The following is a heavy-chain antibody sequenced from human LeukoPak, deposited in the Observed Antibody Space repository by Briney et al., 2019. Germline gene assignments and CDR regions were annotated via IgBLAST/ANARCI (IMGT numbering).Heavy chain of an antibody. CDR3: ARRWNYGRNYYIDV. D-gene: IGHD1-7*01. CDR2: INDSGRI. J-gene: IGHJ6*03. CDR1: GGSFSNYY. V-gene: IGHV4-34*01. Sequence: SETLSLTCAVYGGSFSNYYWSWIRQPPGKGLEWIGGINDSGRINYNPSLMSRVTVSVDTSKNQFSQRLTSVTATDTAVYYCARRWNYGRNYYIDVWGNGATVSVSS.